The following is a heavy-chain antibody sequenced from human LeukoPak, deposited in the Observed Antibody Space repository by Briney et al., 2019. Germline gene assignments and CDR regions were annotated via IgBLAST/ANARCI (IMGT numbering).Heavy chain of an antibody. V-gene: IGHV1-18*01. CDR1: GYTFSSHG. CDR2: INTYNGDT. CDR3: ARASTPMYYDFWSGYYEDY. D-gene: IGHD3-3*01. Sequence: ASVKVSCKASGYTFSSHGINWVRQAPGQGLEWMGWINTYNGDTNYAQKLQGRVTMTTDTSTSTAYMELRSLRSDDTAVYYCARASTPMYYDFWSGYYEDYWGQGTLVTVSS. J-gene: IGHJ4*02.